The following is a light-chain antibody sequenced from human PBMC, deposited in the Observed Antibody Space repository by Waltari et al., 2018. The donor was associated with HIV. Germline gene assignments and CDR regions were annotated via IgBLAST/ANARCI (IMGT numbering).Light chain of an antibody. CDR3: SSYTSSSTLDV. CDR1: SSDVGGYNY. V-gene: IGLV2-14*01. CDR2: EVS. J-gene: IGLJ1*01. Sequence: QSALTQPASVSGSPGQSITISCPATSSDVGGYNYVSWYQQHPGKAPKLMIYEVSNRPSGVSNRFSGSKSGNTASLTISGLQAEDEADYYCSSYTSSSTLDVFGTGTKVTVL.